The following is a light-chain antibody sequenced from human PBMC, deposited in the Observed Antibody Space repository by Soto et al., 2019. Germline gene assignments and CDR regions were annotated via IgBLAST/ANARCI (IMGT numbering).Light chain of an antibody. V-gene: IGKV3-20*01. CDR3: QQYGSATPIT. CDR1: QSVSSSY. J-gene: IGKJ5*01. Sequence: EIVLPQSPGPLSLSPGERSTLSCRASQSVSSSYLAWYQQKPGQAPRLLIYGASSRATGIPDRFSGSGSGTDFTLTISRLEPEDFAVYYCQQYGSATPITFGQGTRLEI. CDR2: GAS.